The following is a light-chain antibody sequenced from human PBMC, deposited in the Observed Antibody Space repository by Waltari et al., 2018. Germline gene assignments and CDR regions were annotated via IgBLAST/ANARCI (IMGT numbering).Light chain of an antibody. CDR1: SSDVGAYYY. J-gene: IGLJ3*02. CDR3: SSYTKSSTWV. V-gene: IGLV2-14*03. CDR2: DVN. Sequence: QSALTQPASVSGSPGQSITISCTGTSSDVGAYYYVSWYQQHPVKAPILMFYDVNRRPSGVSDRFSGSNSGNTASLTISGLQAEDEADYYCSSYTKSSTWVFGGGTRLTVL.